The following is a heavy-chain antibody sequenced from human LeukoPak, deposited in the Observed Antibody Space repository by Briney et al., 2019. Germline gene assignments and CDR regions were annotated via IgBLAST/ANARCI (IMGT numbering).Heavy chain of an antibody. D-gene: IGHD5-18*01. CDR1: GGSISSSSYY. Sequence: SETLSLTCTVSGGSISSSSYYWGWIRQPPGKGLEWIGSIYYSGGTYYNPSLKSRVTISVDTSKNQFSLKLSSVTAADTAVYYCARWGRVDTAPGAWFDPWGQGTLVTVSS. J-gene: IGHJ5*02. CDR3: ARWGRVDTAPGAWFDP. V-gene: IGHV4-39*01. CDR2: IYYSGGT.